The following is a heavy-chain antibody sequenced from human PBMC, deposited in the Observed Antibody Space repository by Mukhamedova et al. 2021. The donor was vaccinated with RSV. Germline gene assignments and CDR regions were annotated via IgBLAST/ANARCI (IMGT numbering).Heavy chain of an antibody. CDR3: ARAGRRAARFDY. CDR2: NHSGST. D-gene: IGHD5-18*01. J-gene: IGHJ4*02. Sequence: NHSGSTNYNPSLKSRVTISVDTSKNQFSLKLSSVTAADTAVYYCARAGRRAARFDYWGQGTLVTVSS. V-gene: IGHV4-34*01.